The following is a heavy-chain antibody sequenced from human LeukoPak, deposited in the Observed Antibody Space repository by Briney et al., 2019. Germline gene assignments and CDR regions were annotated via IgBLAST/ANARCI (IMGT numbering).Heavy chain of an antibody. V-gene: IGHV3-23*01. D-gene: IGHD3-10*01. CDR3: AKDTSEFLPYCFDY. J-gene: IGHJ4*02. CDR1: GFTFRSYA. Sequence: GGSLRLSCAASGFTFRSYAMTWVRQAPGKGLEWVSNISGSGGSAYYADSVKGRFAISRDNSKNTLYLQMNSLRAEDTAVYYCAKDTSEFLPYCFDYWGQGTPVTVSS. CDR2: ISGSGGSA.